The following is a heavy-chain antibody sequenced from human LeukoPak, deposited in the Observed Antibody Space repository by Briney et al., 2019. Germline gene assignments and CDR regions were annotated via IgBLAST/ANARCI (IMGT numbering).Heavy chain of an antibody. V-gene: IGHV3-23*01. Sequence: PGASLRLSCAASGFTFSSYAMSWVRQAPGKGLEWVSAISGSGGSTYYADSVKGRFTISRDNSKKTLYLQMNNLSADATAVYYCAKGNTDYDFWSGPTYDWFDPWGQGTLVTVSS. CDR1: GFTFSSYA. J-gene: IGHJ5*02. CDR3: AKGNTDYDFWSGPTYDWFDP. D-gene: IGHD3-3*01. CDR2: ISGSGGST.